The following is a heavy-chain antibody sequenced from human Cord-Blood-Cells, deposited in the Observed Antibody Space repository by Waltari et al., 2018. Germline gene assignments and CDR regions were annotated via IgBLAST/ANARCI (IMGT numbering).Heavy chain of an antibody. V-gene: IGHV4-39*01. CDR3: ARLPRRTAAAGTPDWYFDL. J-gene: IGHJ2*01. CDR2: IYYSGST. D-gene: IGHD6-13*01. Sequence: QLQLQESGPGLVKPSETLSLTCTVSGGSISSSSYYWGWIRQPPGKGLEWIGSIYYSGSTYYNPTLKSRVTIAGDTSKNQFSLKRSSVTAADTAVYYCARLPRRTAAAGTPDWYFDLWGRGTLVTVSS. CDR1: GGSISSSSYY.